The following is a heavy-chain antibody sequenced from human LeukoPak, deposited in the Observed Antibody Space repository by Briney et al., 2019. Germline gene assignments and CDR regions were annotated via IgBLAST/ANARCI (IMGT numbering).Heavy chain of an antibody. Sequence: PGGSLRLSCAASGFTFSNYAIHWVRQAPGKGLEWVSAISGSGGSTYYADSVKGRFTISRDNSKNTLYLQMNSLRAEDTAVYYCAKGIQYGDYVFYYYGMDVWGQGTTVTVSS. CDR1: GFTFSNYA. CDR2: ISGSGGST. J-gene: IGHJ6*02. D-gene: IGHD4-17*01. V-gene: IGHV3-23*01. CDR3: AKGIQYGDYVFYYYGMDV.